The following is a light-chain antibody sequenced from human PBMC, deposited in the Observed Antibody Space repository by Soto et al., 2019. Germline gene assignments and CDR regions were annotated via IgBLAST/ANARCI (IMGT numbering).Light chain of an antibody. Sequence: DIQMTQSPSSLSASVGDRVTITCRASQSISSYLNWYQQKPGEAPKLLIYAASSLQSGVPSRFSGSGSGTDFTLTISSLQPEDFATYYCQQANSFPLNFGGGTKVDIK. CDR2: AAS. V-gene: IGKV1-39*01. CDR1: QSISSY. CDR3: QQANSFPLN. J-gene: IGKJ4*01.